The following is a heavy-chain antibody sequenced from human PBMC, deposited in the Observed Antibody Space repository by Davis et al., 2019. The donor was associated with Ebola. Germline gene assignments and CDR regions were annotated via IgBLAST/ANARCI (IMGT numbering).Heavy chain of an antibody. CDR2: IIPMIDMT. V-gene: IGHV1-69*10. D-gene: IGHD5-18*01. Sequence: SVKVSCKASGGTFSTYGITWVRQAPGQGLEWMGGIIPMIDMTNYAQKFQGRVTITADKTTSTVYMELRSLTSEGTAMYYCARVIISDTVIAYYFDYWGQGTLVTVSS. CDR1: GGTFSTYG. CDR3: ARVIISDTVIAYYFDY. J-gene: IGHJ4*02.